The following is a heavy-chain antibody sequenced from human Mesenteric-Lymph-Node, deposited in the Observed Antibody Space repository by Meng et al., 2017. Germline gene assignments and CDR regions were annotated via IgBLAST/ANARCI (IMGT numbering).Heavy chain of an antibody. CDR1: GFTFSYYA. J-gene: IGHJ1*01. D-gene: IGHD6-25*01. CDR3: GRSTHSSASE. Sequence: GESLKISCAASGFTFSYYAMSRVRQVPGKGLEWVSAISGNGEITFYADSAKGRFTISRDNSNNALYLQMNSLRAEDTAVYYCGRSTHSSASEWGQGTLVTVSS. CDR2: ISGNGEIT. V-gene: IGHV3-23*01.